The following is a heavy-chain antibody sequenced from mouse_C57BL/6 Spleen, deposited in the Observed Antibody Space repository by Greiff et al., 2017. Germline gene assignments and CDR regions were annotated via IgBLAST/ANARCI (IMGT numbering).Heavy chain of an antibody. CDR3: ARYLQGLLQIDY. J-gene: IGHJ4*01. V-gene: IGHV1-81*01. D-gene: IGHD2-3*01. Sequence: VQLQESGAELARPGASVKLSCKASGYTFTSYGISWVKQRTGQGLEWIGEISPRSGNTYYNEKFKGKATLTADTSSSTAYMELRSLTSEDSAVYFCARYLQGLLQIDYWGQRTSVTVST. CDR2: ISPRSGNT. CDR1: GYTFTSYG.